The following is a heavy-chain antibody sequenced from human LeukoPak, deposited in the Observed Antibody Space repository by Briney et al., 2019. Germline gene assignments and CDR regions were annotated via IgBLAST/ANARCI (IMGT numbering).Heavy chain of an antibody. D-gene: IGHD4-11*01. J-gene: IGHJ6*02. CDR1: GFTFSSYA. CDR2: ISYDGSNK. V-gene: IGHV3-30-3*01. CDR3: ARDLHHDGMDV. Sequence: PGGSLRLSCAASGFTFSSYAMHWVRQAPGKGLEWVAVISYDGSNKYYADSVKGRFTISRDNSKNTLYLQMNSLRAEDTAVYYCARDLHHDGMDVWGQGTTVTVSS.